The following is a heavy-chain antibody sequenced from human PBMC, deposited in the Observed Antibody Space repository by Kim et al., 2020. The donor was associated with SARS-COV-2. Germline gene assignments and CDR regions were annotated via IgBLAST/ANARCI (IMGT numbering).Heavy chain of an antibody. D-gene: IGHD1-26*01. CDR2: ISWNSGRI. CDR1: GFTFGDYS. J-gene: IGHJ4*02. Sequence: GGSLRLSCAASGFTFGDYSMNWVRQAPGKGLEWVSGISWNSGRIGYADSVKGRFTISRDNAKNSLYLQMNSLRAEDTALYYCAKDLNWAGATEGPAFDYWGQGTLVTVSS. CDR3: AKDLNWAGATEGPAFDY. V-gene: IGHV3-9*01.